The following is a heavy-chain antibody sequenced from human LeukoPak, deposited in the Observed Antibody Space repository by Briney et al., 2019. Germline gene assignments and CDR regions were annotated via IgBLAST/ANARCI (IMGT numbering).Heavy chain of an antibody. CDR2: MYYSGST. J-gene: IGHJ3*02. D-gene: IGHD2-21*01. CDR3: ARAGFPTRNGFDT. CDR1: GDSMRNYY. V-gene: IGHV4-59*01. Sequence: SETLSLTCFVSGDSMRNYYWSWIRQPPGKGLEWIGYMYYSGSTSYNPSLKSRVTISVDTSKNQLSLKLSSVTAADTAINYCARAGFPTRNGFDTWGQGTMVTVSS.